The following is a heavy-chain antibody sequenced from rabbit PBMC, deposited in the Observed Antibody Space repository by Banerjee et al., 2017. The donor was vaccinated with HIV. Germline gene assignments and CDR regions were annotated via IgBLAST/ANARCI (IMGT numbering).Heavy chain of an antibody. CDR2: IYAGSSGAT. V-gene: IGHV1S45*01. CDR3: ARELVVVMLGLGYYGMDL. CDR1: GFDFSSSYC. D-gene: IGHD8-1*01. Sequence: QEQLVESGGGLVQPGGSLKLSCKASGFDFSSSYCICWVRQTPGKGLEWIACIYAGSSGATYYASWAKGRFTISKTSSTTVTLQMTSLTAADTATYFCARELVVVMLGLGYYGMDLWGPGTLVTVS. J-gene: IGHJ6*01.